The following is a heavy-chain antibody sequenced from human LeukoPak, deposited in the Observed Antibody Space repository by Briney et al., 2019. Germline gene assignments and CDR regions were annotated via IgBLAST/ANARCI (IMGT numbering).Heavy chain of an antibody. Sequence: PGGSLRLSCGASGFTFSDSWMSWVRQAPGKGLKWVANMNQDGSEKAYVDSVKGRFAISRDNARNSLYLQMSSLRAEDTAVYYCATYTHWVAGDVWGQGTTVTVSS. CDR2: MNQDGSEK. V-gene: IGHV3-7*01. CDR1: GFTFSDSW. D-gene: IGHD3-16*01. CDR3: ATYTHWVAGDV. J-gene: IGHJ6*02.